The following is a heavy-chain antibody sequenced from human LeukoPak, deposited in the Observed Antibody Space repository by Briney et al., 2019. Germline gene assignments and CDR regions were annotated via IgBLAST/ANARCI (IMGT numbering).Heavy chain of an antibody. CDR2: ISGSGGST. CDR1: GFTFSSYA. CDR3: ARVGTILEWLLGTGYYGMDV. Sequence: PGGSLRLSCAASGFTFSSYAMSWVRQAPGKGLEWVSAISGSGGSTYYADSVKGRFTISRDNSKNTLYLQMNSLRAEDTAVYYCARVGTILEWLLGTGYYGMDVWGQGTTVTVSS. D-gene: IGHD3-3*01. J-gene: IGHJ6*02. V-gene: IGHV3-23*01.